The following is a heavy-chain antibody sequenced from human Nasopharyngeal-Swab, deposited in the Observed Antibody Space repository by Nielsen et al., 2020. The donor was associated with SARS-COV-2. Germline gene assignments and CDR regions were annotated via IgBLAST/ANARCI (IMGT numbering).Heavy chain of an antibody. V-gene: IGHV1-69*06. J-gene: IGHJ4*02. CDR2: IIPIFGTA. D-gene: IGHD6-19*01. Sequence: WVRQAPGQGLEWMGGIIPIFGTANYAQKFQGRVTITADKSTSTAYMELSSLRSEDTAVYYCASLAGDPDYWGQGTLVTVSS. CDR3: ASLAGDPDY.